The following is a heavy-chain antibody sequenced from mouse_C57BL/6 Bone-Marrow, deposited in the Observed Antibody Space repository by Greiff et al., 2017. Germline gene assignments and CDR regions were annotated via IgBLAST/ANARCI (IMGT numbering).Heavy chain of an antibody. CDR2: IRSKSNNYAT. CDR3: VRQGDYDNSYYFDY. J-gene: IGHJ2*01. Sequence: EVMLVESGGGLVQPKGSLKLSCAASGFSFNTYAMNWVRQAPGKGLEWVARIRSKSNNYATYYADSVKDRFTISRDDSESMLYLQMNNLKTEDTAMYYCVRQGDYDNSYYFDYWGQGTTLTVSS. V-gene: IGHV10-1*01. D-gene: IGHD2-1*01. CDR1: GFSFNTYA.